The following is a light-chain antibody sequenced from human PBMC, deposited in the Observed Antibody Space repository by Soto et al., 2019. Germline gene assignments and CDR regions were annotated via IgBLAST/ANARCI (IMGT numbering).Light chain of an antibody. Sequence: QSALTQPASVSGSPGQSITISCTGTSSDIGAYNYVSWYQQHPGKAPKLMIYGVTNRPSRVSDRFSGSKSGNTASLTISGVQAEDEADYYCSSYTTSSTLGFGGGTKLTVL. CDR3: SSYTTSSTLG. V-gene: IGLV2-14*01. J-gene: IGLJ2*01. CDR2: GVT. CDR1: SSDIGAYNY.